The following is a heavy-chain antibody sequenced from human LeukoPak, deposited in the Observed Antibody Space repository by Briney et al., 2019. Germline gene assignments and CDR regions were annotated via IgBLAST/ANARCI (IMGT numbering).Heavy chain of an antibody. J-gene: IGHJ4*02. Sequence: GGSLRLSCAASGFTVTGSWMDWVRQAPGEGPVWVSNINGDGSTTTYADSVKGRFTISKDFAKNMLYLQMISLGAEDTAVYYCVREKGGPFDFRGQGTLVTVSS. D-gene: IGHD2-15*01. CDR2: INGDGSTT. CDR3: VREKGGPFDF. V-gene: IGHV3-74*01. CDR1: GFTVTGSW.